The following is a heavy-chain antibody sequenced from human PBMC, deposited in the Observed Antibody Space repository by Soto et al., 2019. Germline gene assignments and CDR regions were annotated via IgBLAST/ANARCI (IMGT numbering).Heavy chain of an antibody. CDR1: GFPISYYA. J-gene: IGHJ6*02. D-gene: IGHD5-18*01. CDR3: VRVGWGYSFRNGMGD. V-gene: IGHV3-30-3*01. CDR2: IQHDASHI. Sequence: PGGLLRLSCAAAGFPISYYAMNWVRPAPGKGLDWVAVIQHDASHIYYANSVKGRFTISRDNSRNTLSLQMNDLTADDTALYYCVRVGWGYSFRNGMGDGCQSTHVTVS.